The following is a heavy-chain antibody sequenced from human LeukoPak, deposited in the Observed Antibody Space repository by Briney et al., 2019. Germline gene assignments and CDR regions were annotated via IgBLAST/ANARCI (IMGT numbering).Heavy chain of an antibody. CDR2: ISSSSDTI. D-gene: IGHD1-26*01. Sequence: GGSLRLSCAASGFTFSSYSMNWVRQAPGKGLEWVSYISSSSDTIYYADSVKGRFTISRDNAKNSLYLQMNSLRGEDTAVHYCARGWSGSYPNYFDYWGQGTLVTVSS. J-gene: IGHJ4*02. CDR1: GFTFSSYS. V-gene: IGHV3-48*01. CDR3: ARGWSGSYPNYFDY.